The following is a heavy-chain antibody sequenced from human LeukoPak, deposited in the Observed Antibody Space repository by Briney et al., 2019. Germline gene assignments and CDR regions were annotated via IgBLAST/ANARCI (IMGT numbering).Heavy chain of an antibody. V-gene: IGHV1-18*01. D-gene: IGHD3-10*01. J-gene: IGHJ6*02. CDR2: ISGYKGNT. Sequence: VASVKVSCKASGYTFSTYGISWVRQAPGQGLEWMGWISGYKGNTKYGQKLQGRVTMTTDTSTTTAYVELRSLRSDDTAVYYCARTRGGAYNYYGMDVWGQGTTVTVSS. CDR1: GYTFSTYG. CDR3: ARTRGGAYNYYGMDV.